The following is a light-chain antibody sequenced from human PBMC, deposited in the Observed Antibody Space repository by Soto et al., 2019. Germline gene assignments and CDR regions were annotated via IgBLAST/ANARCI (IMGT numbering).Light chain of an antibody. CDR2: GNN. Sequence: QSVLTQPPSVSGAPGQRVTISCTGSSANIGAAYNVDWYQQLPGTAPKLLIYGNNNRPSGVPARFSGSKSGTSASLAIAGLQAEDGGDYYCPAYDSSLSGYVFGTGTKLTVL. CDR1: SANIGAAYN. V-gene: IGLV1-40*01. CDR3: PAYDSSLSGYV. J-gene: IGLJ1*01.